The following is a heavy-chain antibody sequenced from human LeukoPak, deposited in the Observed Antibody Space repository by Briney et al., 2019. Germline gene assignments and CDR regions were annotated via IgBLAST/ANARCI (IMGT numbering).Heavy chain of an antibody. V-gene: IGHV4-59*08. CDR2: IYYSGST. D-gene: IGHD1-26*01. Sequence: SETLSLTCTVSGGSISSYYWSWIRQPPGKGLEWVGHIYYSGSTNYNPSLKSRVTISVDTSKNQFSLKLSSVTAADTAVYYCARAVGAPRRFDYWGQGTLVTVSS. CDR1: GGSISSYY. CDR3: ARAVGAPRRFDY. J-gene: IGHJ4*02.